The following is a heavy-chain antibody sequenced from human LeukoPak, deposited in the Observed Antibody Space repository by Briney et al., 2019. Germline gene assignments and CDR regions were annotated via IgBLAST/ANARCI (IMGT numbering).Heavy chain of an antibody. V-gene: IGHV4-34*01. Sequence: GSLRLSCAASKFTFSSYWMTWIRQPPGKGLEWIGEINHSGSTNYNPSLKSRVTISVDTSKNQFSLKLSSVTAADTAVYYCARPGYGDYFDYWGQGTLVTVSS. J-gene: IGHJ4*02. CDR2: INHSGST. CDR3: ARPGYGDYFDY. CDR1: KFTFSSYW. D-gene: IGHD4-17*01.